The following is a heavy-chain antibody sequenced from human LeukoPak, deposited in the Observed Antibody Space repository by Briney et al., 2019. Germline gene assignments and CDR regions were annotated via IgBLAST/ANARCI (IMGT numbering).Heavy chain of an antibody. CDR1: GFTFDDYA. CDR2: VSGSGGST. J-gene: IGHJ4*02. V-gene: IGHV3-23*01. D-gene: IGHD1-26*01. CDR3: AKIIGSYYGPFDY. Sequence: PGGSLRLSCAASGFTFDDYAMSWVRQAPGKGLEWVSAVSGSGGSTYYADSVKGRFAISRDNSKNTLYLQMNSLRAEDTAVYYCAKIIGSYYGPFDYWGQGTLVTVSS.